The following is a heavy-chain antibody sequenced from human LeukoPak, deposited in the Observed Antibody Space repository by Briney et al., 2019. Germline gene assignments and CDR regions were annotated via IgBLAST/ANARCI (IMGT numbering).Heavy chain of an antibody. CDR3: ARVDIVVVPAAITFDY. CDR1: GFIFHNYA. CDR2: ISGSGSDV. V-gene: IGHV3-23*01. Sequence: PGGSLRLSCATSGFIFHNYAMSWVRQAPGKGLEWVSGISGSGSDVYYADSVKGRFTISKDNAKNSLYLQMNSLRAEDTAVYYCARVDIVVVPAAITFDYWGQGTLVTVSS. J-gene: IGHJ4*02. D-gene: IGHD2-2*03.